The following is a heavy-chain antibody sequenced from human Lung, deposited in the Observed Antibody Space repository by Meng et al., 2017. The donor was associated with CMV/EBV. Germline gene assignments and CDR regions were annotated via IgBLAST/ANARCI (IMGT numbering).Heavy chain of an antibody. D-gene: IGHD2-2*01. CDR3: TTGWHWCSTSCYPLDY. V-gene: IGHV3-15*01. J-gene: IGHJ4*02. Sequence: GGSLRLSCAASGFTISNAWMSWVRQAPGKGLEWVGRIKSKTDGGTTDYAAPVKGRFTISRDDSKNTLYLQMNSLKTENTAVYYCTTGWHWCSTSCYPLDYWGQGTLVTVSS. CDR2: IKSKTDGGTT. CDR1: GFTISNAW.